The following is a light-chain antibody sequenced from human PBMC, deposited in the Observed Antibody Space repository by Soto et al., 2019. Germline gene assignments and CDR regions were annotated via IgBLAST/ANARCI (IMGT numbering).Light chain of an antibody. J-gene: IGLJ1*01. CDR3: QSYDSSLSGWV. CDR1: SSNIGAGYD. CDR2: GNS. V-gene: IGLV1-40*01. Sequence: QSVLTQPPSVSGAPGQRVTISCTGSSSNIGAGYDVHWYQQLPGTAPKLLIYGNSNRPSGVPDRFSGSKSGTSASLAITGLQAEDEADYHCQSYDSSLSGWVFGTGTKVTVL.